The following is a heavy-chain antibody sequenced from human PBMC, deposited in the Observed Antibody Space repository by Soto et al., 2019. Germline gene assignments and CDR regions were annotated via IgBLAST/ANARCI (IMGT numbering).Heavy chain of an antibody. D-gene: IGHD3-10*01. CDR3: ARRGPGYYGSGSADY. V-gene: IGHV1-46*01. J-gene: IGHJ4*02. CDR1: GYTFTSYY. Sequence: ASVKVSCKASGYTFTSYYMHWVRQAPGQGLEWMGIINPNGGSTNYAQKLQGRVTMTTDTSTSTAYMELRSLRSDDTAVYYCARRGPGYYGSGSADYWGQGTLVTVSS. CDR2: INPNGGST.